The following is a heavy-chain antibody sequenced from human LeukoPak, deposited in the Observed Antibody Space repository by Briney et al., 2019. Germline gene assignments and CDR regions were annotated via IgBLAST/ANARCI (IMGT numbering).Heavy chain of an antibody. Sequence: GGSLRLSCAASGFTFSSYAMHWVRQAPGKGLEWVAVISYDGSNKYYADSVKGRFTISRDNSKNTLYLQMNSLRAEDTAVYCCARGTVTTSPYYFDYWGQGTLVTVSS. CDR3: ARGTVTTSPYYFDY. D-gene: IGHD4-17*01. CDR2: ISYDGSNK. V-gene: IGHV3-30-3*01. J-gene: IGHJ4*02. CDR1: GFTFSSYA.